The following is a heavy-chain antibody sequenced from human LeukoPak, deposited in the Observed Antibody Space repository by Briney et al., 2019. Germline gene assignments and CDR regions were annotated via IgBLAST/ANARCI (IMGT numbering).Heavy chain of an antibody. CDR3: ARSTFIAVAGTGYYFDY. CDR2: IYYSGST. CDR1: GGSISSYY. V-gene: IGHV4-59*06. Sequence: PSETLSLTCTVSGGSISSYYWSWIRQHPGKGLEWIGYIYYSGSTYYNPSLKSRVTISVDTSKNQFSLKLSSVTAADTAVYYCARSTFIAVAGTGYYFDYWGQGTLVTVSS. D-gene: IGHD6-19*01. J-gene: IGHJ4*02.